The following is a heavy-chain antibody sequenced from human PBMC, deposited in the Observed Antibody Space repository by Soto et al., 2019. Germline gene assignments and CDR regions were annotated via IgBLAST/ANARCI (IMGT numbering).Heavy chain of an antibody. J-gene: IGHJ5*02. V-gene: IGHV1-46*01. CDR3: AKSVGHFWSDFPSES. Sequence: GASVKVSCKASGYTFASYYMHWVRQAPGQGLEWMGIINPSGGSTSYAQKFQGRVTMTRDTSTSTVYMELSSLRSEDTAVYYCAKSVGHFWSDFPSESWGQGTLVTVSS. D-gene: IGHD3-3*02. CDR1: GYTFASYY. CDR2: INPSGGST.